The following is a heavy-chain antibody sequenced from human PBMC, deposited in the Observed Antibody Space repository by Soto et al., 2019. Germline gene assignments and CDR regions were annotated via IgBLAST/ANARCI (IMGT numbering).Heavy chain of an antibody. Sequence: GGSLSLSCAASGFTFSSYAMSWVRQAPGKGLEWVSAISGSGGSTYYADSVKGRFTISRDNSKNTLYLQMNSLRAEDTAVYYCAKDSYDYIWGSYLKLDYWGQGTLVTVSS. V-gene: IGHV3-23*01. J-gene: IGHJ4*02. CDR3: AKDSYDYIWGSYLKLDY. CDR1: GFTFSSYA. CDR2: ISGSGGST. D-gene: IGHD3-16*02.